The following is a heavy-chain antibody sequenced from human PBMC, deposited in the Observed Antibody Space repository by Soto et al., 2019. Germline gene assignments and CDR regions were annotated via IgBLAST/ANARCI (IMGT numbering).Heavy chain of an antibody. CDR2: IYPGDSDT. J-gene: IGHJ5*02. CDR3: ARGYCTTTICDPWFDP. D-gene: IGHD2-2*01. V-gene: IGHV5-51*01. CDR1: GYSFTSYW. Sequence: PXESLKISFTGFGYSFTSYWIGWVRQMPGKGLEWMGIIYPGDSDTRYSPSFQGQVTISADKSITTAYLQWSSLKASDTAMYYCARGYCTTTICDPWFDPWGQGTLVTVSS.